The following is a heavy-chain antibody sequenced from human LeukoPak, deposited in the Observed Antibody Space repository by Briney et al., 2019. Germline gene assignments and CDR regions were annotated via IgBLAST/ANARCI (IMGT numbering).Heavy chain of an antibody. J-gene: IGHJ5*02. CDR2: INQYGST. CDR3: AISLPQWLAPRGYWFDP. V-gene: IGHV4-34*01. D-gene: IGHD6-19*01. CDR1: GGSFSGYY. Sequence: SETLSLTCGVFGGSFSGYYWSWIRQAPGKGLEWIGEINQYGSTKYNPSLRSRVTLSVDTSKKQFSLNLTSVTAADSSVYYCAISLPQWLAPRGYWFDPWPQGTLATVSS.